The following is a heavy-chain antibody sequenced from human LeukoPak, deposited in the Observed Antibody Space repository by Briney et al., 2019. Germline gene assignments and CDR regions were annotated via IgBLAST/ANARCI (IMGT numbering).Heavy chain of an antibody. V-gene: IGHV4-59*01. D-gene: IGHD6-19*01. CDR2: IYYSGST. J-gene: IGHJ4*02. Sequence: PSETLSLTCTVSGGSISSYYWSWTRQPPGKGLEWIGYIYYSGSTNYNPSLKSRVTISVDTSKNQFSLKLSSVTAADTAVYYCARGILGWYGYFDYWGQGTLVTVSS. CDR1: GGSISSYY. CDR3: ARGILGWYGYFDY.